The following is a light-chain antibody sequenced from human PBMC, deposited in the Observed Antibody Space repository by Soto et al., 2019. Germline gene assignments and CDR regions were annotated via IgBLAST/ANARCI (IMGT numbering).Light chain of an antibody. CDR3: ATWDDSLSVL. CDR2: GDS. Sequence: QAVVTQPPSASGTPGQRVTISCSGSRSNIGSYDVYWYQQVPGTAPKLLIYGDSRRPSGVPDRFSGSKSGTSASLAISGLRSEDEADYYCATWDDSLSVLFGGGTKLTVL. J-gene: IGLJ3*02. V-gene: IGLV1-47*02. CDR1: RSNIGSYD.